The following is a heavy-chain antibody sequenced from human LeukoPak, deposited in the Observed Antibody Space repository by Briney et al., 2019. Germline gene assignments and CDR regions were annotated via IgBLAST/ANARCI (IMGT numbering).Heavy chain of an antibody. CDR3: ASDIVVVRAAHGAFDI. CDR2: ISHDGSEK. D-gene: IGHD2-2*01. J-gene: IGHJ3*02. CDR1: GFTFRSYG. V-gene: IGHV3-30*03. Sequence: PGRSLRLSCAASGFTFRSYGMHWVRQAPGKGLEWIALISHDGSEKYYADSVKGRFTISRDNSKNTLYLQMNSLRAEDTAVYYCASDIVVVRAAHGAFDIWGQGAMVTVSS.